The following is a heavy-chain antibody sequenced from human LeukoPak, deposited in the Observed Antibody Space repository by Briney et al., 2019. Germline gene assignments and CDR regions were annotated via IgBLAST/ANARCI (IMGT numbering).Heavy chain of an antibody. D-gene: IGHD3-22*01. CDR2: IRSKAYGGTT. CDR1: GFSFSSYA. J-gene: IGHJ4*02. Sequence: GGSLRLSCAASGFSFSSYAVSWVRQAPGKGLEWVGFIRSKAYGGTTEYAASVKGRFTISRDDSKSIAYLQMNSLKTEDTALYYCSRDTYYYDSSGYAWDWGQGTLVTVSS. CDR3: SRDTYYYDSSGYAWD. V-gene: IGHV3-49*04.